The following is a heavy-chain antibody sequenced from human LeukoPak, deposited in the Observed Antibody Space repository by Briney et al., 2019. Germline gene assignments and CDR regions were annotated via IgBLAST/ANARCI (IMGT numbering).Heavy chain of an antibody. J-gene: IGHJ4*02. CDR2: ISTSGSTI. V-gene: IGHV3-48*04. Sequence: GESLRLSCAASGFAFNTYSMDWVRQAPGKGLEWVSYISTSGSTIYYADSVKGRFTISRDNAKNALYLQMNSLRAEDTAVYYCARRNVGYYYGSGSYYPWDYWGQGTLVTVSS. D-gene: IGHD3-10*01. CDR3: ARRNVGYYYGSGSYYPWDY. CDR1: GFAFNTYS.